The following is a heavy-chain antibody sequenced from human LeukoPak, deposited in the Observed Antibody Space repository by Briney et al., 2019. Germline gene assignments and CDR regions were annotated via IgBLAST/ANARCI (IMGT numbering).Heavy chain of an antibody. D-gene: IGHD6-19*01. CDR3: ARDQQWLDPARHGFDY. CDR1: GYTLTSNG. Sequence: EASVKVSCKASGYTLTSNGISWVRQVPGQGLEWVGWISAYNGNTNYAQKFQGRVTMTTDTSTSAAYMELRSLRSDDTAVYYSARDQQWLDPARHGFDYWGQGTLVTVSS. J-gene: IGHJ4*02. CDR2: ISAYNGNT. V-gene: IGHV1-18*01.